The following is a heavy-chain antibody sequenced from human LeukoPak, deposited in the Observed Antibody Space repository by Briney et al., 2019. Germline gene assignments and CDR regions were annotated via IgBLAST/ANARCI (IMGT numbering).Heavy chain of an antibody. CDR3: ARVEGDPLDYYYYMDV. Sequence: GGSLRLSCAASGFTFSDYYMSWIRQARGKGLEWVSYISSSGSTIYYTDSVKGRFTISRDNAKNSLYLQMNSLRAEDTDVYYCARVEGDPLDYYYYMDVWGKGTTVTVSS. CDR1: GFTFSDYY. J-gene: IGHJ6*03. V-gene: IGHV3-11*04. CDR2: ISSSGSTI. D-gene: IGHD1-1*01.